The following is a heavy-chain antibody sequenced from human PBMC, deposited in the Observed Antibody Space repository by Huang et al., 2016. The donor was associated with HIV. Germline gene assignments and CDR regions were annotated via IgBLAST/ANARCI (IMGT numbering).Heavy chain of an antibody. V-gene: IGHV3-74*01. CDR1: GFSISSYW. Sequence: EVQLVEPGGGLVQPGGSLRLSCAASGFSISSYWMHWVRQAPGKGLVWGSRMKSDGSSTSYADSVKGRFTISRDNAKNTLYLQMNSLRAEDTAVYYCARDPRIQSWLNFFDYWGQGTLVSVSS. CDR3: ARDPRIQSWLNFFDY. D-gene: IGHD3-22*01. CDR2: MKSDGSST. J-gene: IGHJ4*02.